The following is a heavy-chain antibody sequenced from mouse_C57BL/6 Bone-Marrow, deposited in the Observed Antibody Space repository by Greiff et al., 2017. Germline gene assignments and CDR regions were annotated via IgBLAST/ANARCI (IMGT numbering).Heavy chain of an antibody. CDR3: ARFGLYYGSRYYFDY. V-gene: IGHV1-80*01. D-gene: IGHD1-1*01. Sequence: QVQLQQSGAELVKPGASVKISCKASGYAFSSYWMNWVKQRPGKGLEWIGQIYPGDGDTNYNGKFKGKATLTADKSSSTAYMQLSSLTSEDSAVYFCARFGLYYGSRYYFDYWGQGTTLTVSS. CDR2: IYPGDGDT. CDR1: GYAFSSYW. J-gene: IGHJ2*01.